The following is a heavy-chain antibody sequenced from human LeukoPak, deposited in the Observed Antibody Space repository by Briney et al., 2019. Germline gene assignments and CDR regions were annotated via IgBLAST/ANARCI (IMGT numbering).Heavy chain of an antibody. CDR3: AKSHYYDSSGYYPNAEYFQH. D-gene: IGHD3-22*01. J-gene: IGHJ1*01. Sequence: GGSLRLSCAASGSTFSNYAMSWVRQAPGKGLAWISIISANGHNTDYADSVKGRFTISRDNSKNTLYLQMNSLRAEDTAVYYCAKSHYYDSSGYYPNAEYFQHWGQGTLVTVSS. V-gene: IGHV3-23*01. CDR1: GSTFSNYA. CDR2: ISANGHNT.